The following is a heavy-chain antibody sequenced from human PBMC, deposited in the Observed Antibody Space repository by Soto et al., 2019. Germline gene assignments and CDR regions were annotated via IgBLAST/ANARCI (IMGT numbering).Heavy chain of an antibody. CDR2: ISGSGGST. CDR1: GFHFSSYA. Sequence: GGYLILSCAASGFHFSSYAMSSVRQAPGKGLEWVSAISGSGGSTYYADSVKGRFTISRDNSKNTLYLQMNSLRAEDTAVYYCARDLSYYYYGMDVWGQGTTVTVSS. V-gene: IGHV3-23*01. J-gene: IGHJ6*02. CDR3: ARDLSYYYYGMDV.